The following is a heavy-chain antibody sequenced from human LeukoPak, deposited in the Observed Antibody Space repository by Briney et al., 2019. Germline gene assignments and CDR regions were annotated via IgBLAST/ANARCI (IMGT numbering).Heavy chain of an antibody. Sequence: GGSLRLSCAASGFTFNSYSMNWVRQAPGKGLEWVSYIRGSSSTIYYADSVKGRFTTSRDNAKNSLYLQMNSLRAEDTAVYYCARVPGYYDSSGYPRALDYWGQGTLVTVTS. CDR2: IRGSSSTI. CDR1: GFTFNSYS. D-gene: IGHD3-22*01. J-gene: IGHJ4*02. CDR3: ARVPGYYDSSGYPRALDY. V-gene: IGHV3-48*01.